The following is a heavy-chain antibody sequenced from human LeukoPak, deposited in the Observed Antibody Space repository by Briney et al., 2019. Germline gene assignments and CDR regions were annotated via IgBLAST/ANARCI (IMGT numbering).Heavy chain of an antibody. V-gene: IGHV3-23*01. CDR3: TNRNWEPNFDH. Sequence: PGGSLRLSCAASGFTFSIYAMSWVRQAPGKGLEWVSAISGSGGDTYYADSVKGRFTVSRDNPKNTLYLQMNSLRADDTAVYYCTNRNWEPNFDHWGREPWSPSPQ. J-gene: IGHJ4*02. CDR2: ISGSGGDT. CDR1: GFTFSIYA. D-gene: IGHD1-14*01.